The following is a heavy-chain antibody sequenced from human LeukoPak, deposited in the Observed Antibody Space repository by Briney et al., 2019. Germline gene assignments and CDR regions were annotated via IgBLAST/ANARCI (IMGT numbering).Heavy chain of an antibody. J-gene: IGHJ2*01. CDR1: GGSVTSFY. V-gene: IGHV4-4*09. Sequence: SETLSLTCTVSGGSVTSFYWSWIRQPPGKGLEWIGYIYNSENTKYNSSLESRVTTSVDTSKNQLFLKLSSVTAADTAVYYCARFHSGPSGWYVLWYFDLWGRGTLVTVSS. CDR2: IYNSENT. CDR3: ARFHSGPSGWYVLWYFDL. D-gene: IGHD6-19*01.